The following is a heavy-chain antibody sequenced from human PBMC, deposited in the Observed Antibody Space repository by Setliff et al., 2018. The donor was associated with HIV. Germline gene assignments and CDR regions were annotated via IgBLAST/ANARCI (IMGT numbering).Heavy chain of an antibody. V-gene: IGHV4-34*01. J-gene: IGHJ3*02. CDR1: GGSFSDYY. D-gene: IGHD3-16*01. Sequence: PSETLSLTCAVYGGSFSDYYWSWIRQPPGKGLEWIGEINHSGSTNYNPSLKRRVTISADTSKNQFSLNLTSVTAADTAVYYCARKNYGGAFDIWGLGTMVTVSS. CDR2: INHSGST. CDR3: ARKNYGGAFDI.